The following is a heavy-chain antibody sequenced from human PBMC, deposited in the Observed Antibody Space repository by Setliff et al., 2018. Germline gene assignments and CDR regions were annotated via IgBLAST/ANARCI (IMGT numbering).Heavy chain of an antibody. D-gene: IGHD2-15*01. CDR2: LYTSGDT. CDR1: GGSISSHY. V-gene: IGHV4-4*07. J-gene: IGHJ4*02. CDR3: ARDRVVVLAGRRGFYFDY. Sequence: PSETLSLTCTVSGGSISSHYWTWIRQPAGKGLEWIGRLYTSGDTNYNPSLKSRVSMSLDTSKNQFSLKLSSVPAADTAVYYCARDRVVVLAGRRGFYFDYWGQGTLVTVSS.